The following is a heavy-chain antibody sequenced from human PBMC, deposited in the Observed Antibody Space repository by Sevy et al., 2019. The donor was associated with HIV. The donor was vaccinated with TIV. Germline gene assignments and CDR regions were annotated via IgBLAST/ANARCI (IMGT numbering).Heavy chain of an antibody. J-gene: IGHJ6*03. V-gene: IGHV3-48*03. CDR1: GFTFSSYE. Sequence: GGSLRLSCAASGFTFSSYEMNWVRQAPGKGLEWVSYISSSGSTIYYADSVKGRFTISRDNAKNSLYLQMNSLRAEDTAVYYCARDLKGIVGATTDYYYYYYMDVWGKGTTVTVSS. D-gene: IGHD1-26*01. CDR3: ARDLKGIVGATTDYYYYYYMDV. CDR2: ISSSGSTI.